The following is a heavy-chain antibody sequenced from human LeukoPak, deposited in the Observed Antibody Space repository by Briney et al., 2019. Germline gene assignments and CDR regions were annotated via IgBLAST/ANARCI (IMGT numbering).Heavy chain of an antibody. J-gene: IGHJ6*02. CDR1: GGTFSSYA. CDR2: IIPILGIA. V-gene: IGHV1-69*04. Sequence: AASVKVSCKASGGTFSSYAISWVRQAPGQGLEWMGRIIPILGIANYAQKFQGRVTITADKSTSTAYMELSSLRSEDTAVYYCAREVTNVDYYYGMDVWGQGTTVTVSS. CDR3: AREVTNVDYYYGMDV. D-gene: IGHD2-21*02.